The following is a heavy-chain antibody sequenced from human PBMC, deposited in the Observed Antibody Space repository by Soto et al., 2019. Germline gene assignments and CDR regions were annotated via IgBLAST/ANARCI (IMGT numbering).Heavy chain of an antibody. D-gene: IGHD1-26*01. CDR2: ISANTGNT. CDR1: GYTFTSYG. Sequence: QVQLEQSGAEVKKPGASVKVSCKASGYTFTSYGISWVRQAPGQGLEWMGWISANTGNTNFAQKLQGRVTMTTDTSTSTAYMELRSLRSDDTAVYYCARDGRYSGSYGGYYFDYWGQGTLVTVSS. J-gene: IGHJ4*02. V-gene: IGHV1-18*01. CDR3: ARDGRYSGSYGGYYFDY.